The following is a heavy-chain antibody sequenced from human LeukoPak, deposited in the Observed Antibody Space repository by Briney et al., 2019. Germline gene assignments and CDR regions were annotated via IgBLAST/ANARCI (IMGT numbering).Heavy chain of an antibody. CDR1: GYTFTSYG. V-gene: IGHV1-18*01. Sequence: ASVNVSCKASGYTFTSYGISWVRQAPGQGLEWMGWISAYNDNTNYAQKLQGRVTMTTATSTTTAYMELRSLRSDDTAVYYCATGYDSSGYYYFDYWGQGTLVTVSS. J-gene: IGHJ4*02. D-gene: IGHD3-22*01. CDR2: ISAYNDNT. CDR3: ATGYDSSGYYYFDY.